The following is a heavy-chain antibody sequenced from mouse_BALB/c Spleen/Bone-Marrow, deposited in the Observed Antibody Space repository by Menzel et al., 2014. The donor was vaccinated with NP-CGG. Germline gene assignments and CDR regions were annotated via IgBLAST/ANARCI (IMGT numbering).Heavy chain of an antibody. CDR2: IYPGNSDT. CDR1: GYTFTSYW. V-gene: IGHV1-5*01. Sequence: VQLQQSGTVLARPGASVKMSCKASGYTFTSYWMRWVKQRPGQGLEWIGTIYPGNSDTTYNQKFKGKAKLTAVTSTSTAYMELSSLTNEDSAVYYCTTLARNYFDYWGQGTTLTVSS. J-gene: IGHJ2*01. CDR3: TTLARNYFDY.